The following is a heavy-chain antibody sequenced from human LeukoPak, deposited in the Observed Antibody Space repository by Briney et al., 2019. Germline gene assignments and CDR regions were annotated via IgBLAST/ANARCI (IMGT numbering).Heavy chain of an antibody. CDR2: IYYSGST. Sequence: SETLSLTCTVSGGSISSYYWSWIRQPPGKGLEWIGYIYYSGSTNYNPSLKSRVTISVDTSKNQFSPKLSSVTAADTAVYYCARAEGSSWYGYYFDYWGQGTLVTVSS. V-gene: IGHV4-59*01. J-gene: IGHJ4*02. D-gene: IGHD6-13*01. CDR1: GGSISSYY. CDR3: ARAEGSSWYGYYFDY.